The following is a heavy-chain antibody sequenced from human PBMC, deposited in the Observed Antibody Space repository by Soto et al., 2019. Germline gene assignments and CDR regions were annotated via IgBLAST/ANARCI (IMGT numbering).Heavy chain of an antibody. J-gene: IGHJ6*03. CDR3: ARRRVQLERRDYYYDMDV. Sequence: QVQLQESGPGLVKPSETLSLTCTVSGGSISSYYWSWIRQPPGKGLEWIGYIYYSGSTNYNPSLKRRVPISGDTSKNQCSLKPSSVTAADTAVYYCARRRVQLERRDYYYDMDVWGKGTTVTVSS. CDR2: IYYSGST. D-gene: IGHD1-1*01. CDR1: GGSISSYY. V-gene: IGHV4-59*08.